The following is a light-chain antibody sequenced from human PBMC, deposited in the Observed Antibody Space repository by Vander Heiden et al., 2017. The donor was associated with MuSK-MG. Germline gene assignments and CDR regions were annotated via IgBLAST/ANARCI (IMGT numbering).Light chain of an antibody. V-gene: IGLV3-19*01. CDR1: SLRSYY. CDR3: NSRDSSGNHVV. CDR2: GKN. J-gene: IGLJ2*01. Sequence: SSELTQDPAVSVALGQTVRITCQGDSLRSYYASWYQKKPGQAPVLVSYGKNNRPSGIPDRFSGSSSGNTASLTITGAQAEDEADYYCNSRDSSGNHVVFGGGTKLTVL.